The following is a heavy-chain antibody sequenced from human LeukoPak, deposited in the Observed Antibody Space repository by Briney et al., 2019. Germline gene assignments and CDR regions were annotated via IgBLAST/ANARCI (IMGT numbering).Heavy chain of an antibody. J-gene: IGHJ4*02. CDR3: ARRAHSGAMITLDY. Sequence: GESLKISCKGSGYRYTSYWISWVRQMPGKGLEWMGRIDPSDSYIKYSPSFQGHVTISADKSISTAYLKWSSLKASDTAMYYCARRAHSGAMITLDYWGQGTLVTVSS. D-gene: IGHD5-12*01. CDR1: GYRYTSYW. CDR2: IDPSDSYI. V-gene: IGHV5-10-1*01.